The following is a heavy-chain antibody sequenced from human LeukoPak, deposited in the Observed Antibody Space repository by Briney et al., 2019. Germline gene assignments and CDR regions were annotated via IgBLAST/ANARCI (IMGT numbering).Heavy chain of an antibody. J-gene: IGHJ3*02. CDR1: GYTFTSYG. Sequence: AAVTVSCKASGYTFTSYGISWVRQAPGQGLEWMGWISAYNGNTNYAQKLQGRVTMTTDTSTSTAYMELRSLRSDDTAVYYCASAVNYYGSGSYWGFGAFDIWGQGTMVTVSS. CDR2: ISAYNGNT. V-gene: IGHV1-18*01. D-gene: IGHD3-10*01. CDR3: ASAVNYYGSGSYWGFGAFDI.